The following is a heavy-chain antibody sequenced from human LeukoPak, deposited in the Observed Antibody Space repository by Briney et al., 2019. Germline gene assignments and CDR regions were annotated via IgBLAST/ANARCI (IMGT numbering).Heavy chain of an antibody. CDR3: AELGITMIGGV. Sequence: GGSLRLSCAASGFIFSSYGMHWVRQTPGKGLEWVAFTRYDGGNNYYADSVKGRFTISRDNAKNSLYLQMNSLRAEDTAVYYCAELGITMIGGVWGKGTTVTISS. J-gene: IGHJ6*04. CDR1: GFIFSSYG. CDR2: TRYDGGNN. V-gene: IGHV3-30*02. D-gene: IGHD3-10*02.